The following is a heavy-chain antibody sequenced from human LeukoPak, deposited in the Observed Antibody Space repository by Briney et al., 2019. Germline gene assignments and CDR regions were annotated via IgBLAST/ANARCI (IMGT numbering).Heavy chain of an antibody. J-gene: IGHJ6*03. CDR3: AMGANYYYYMDV. V-gene: IGHV3-23*01. Sequence: AGRSLRLSCAASGFTFSSYAMSWVRQAPGKGLEWVSAISGSGGSTYYADSVKGRFTISRDNSKNTLYLQMNSLRAEDTAVYYCAMGANYYYYMDVWGKGTTVTVSS. D-gene: IGHD1-26*01. CDR2: ISGSGGST. CDR1: GFTFSSYA.